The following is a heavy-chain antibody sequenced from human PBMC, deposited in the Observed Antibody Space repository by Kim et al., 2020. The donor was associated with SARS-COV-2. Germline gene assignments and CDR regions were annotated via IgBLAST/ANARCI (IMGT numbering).Heavy chain of an antibody. Sequence: SETLSLTCTVSGGSISSSSYYWGWIRQPPGKGLEWIGSIYYSGSTYYNPSLKSRVTISVDTSKNQFSLKLSSVTAADTAVYYCASPYSSSWYYYGMDVWGQGTTVTVSS. D-gene: IGHD6-13*01. CDR1: GGSISSSSYY. CDR2: IYYSGST. J-gene: IGHJ6*02. CDR3: ASPYSSSWYYYGMDV. V-gene: IGHV4-39*01.